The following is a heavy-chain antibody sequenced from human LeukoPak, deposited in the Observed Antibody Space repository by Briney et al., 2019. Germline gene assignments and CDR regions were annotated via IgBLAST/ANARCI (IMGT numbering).Heavy chain of an antibody. CDR2: ISSSSSAI. CDR1: GFTFSSYT. J-gene: IGHJ6*03. Sequence: GGSLRLSCAASGFTFSSYTMNWVPQAPGRGGEWVSYISSSSSAIYYADSVKGRFTISRDSDKHSWYLQMNSLRPEDRSVFYCACWGVPIYDYMDLWGKGTTVTVSS. D-gene: IGHD3-16*01. CDR3: ACWGVPIYDYMDL. V-gene: IGHV3-48*01.